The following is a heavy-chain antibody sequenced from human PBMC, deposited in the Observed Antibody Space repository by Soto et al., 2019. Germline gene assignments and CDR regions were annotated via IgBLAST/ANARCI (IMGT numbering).Heavy chain of an antibody. CDR3: AKNPGYYYDSTGYHFDY. D-gene: IGHD3-22*01. J-gene: IGHJ4*02. CDR1: EFTFSNYA. Sequence: PGGSLILSCAASEFTFSNYAMSWVRQDPGKGLEWVSAISYGGGTTYYADSVKGRFTISRDNSKNTLYLQMNSLRAEDTAVYYYAKNPGYYYDSTGYHFDYWGQGTLVTVSS. V-gene: IGHV3-23*01. CDR2: ISYGGGTT.